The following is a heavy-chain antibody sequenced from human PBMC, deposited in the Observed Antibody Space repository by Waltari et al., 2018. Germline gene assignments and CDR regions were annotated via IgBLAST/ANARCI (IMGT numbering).Heavy chain of an antibody. D-gene: IGHD3-16*01. V-gene: IGHV3-66*01. J-gene: IGHJ5*02. CDR3: ASWALNSWFDP. CDR2: IDSGGST. Sequence: EVQLVESGGGLVQPGGSLRLSCAASGFTVSSNYMSWVRQAPGKVLEWVSVIDSGGSTYYADSVKGRFTISRDNSKNTLYLQMNSLRAEDTAVYYCASWALNSWFDPWGQGTLVTVSS. CDR1: GFTVSSNY.